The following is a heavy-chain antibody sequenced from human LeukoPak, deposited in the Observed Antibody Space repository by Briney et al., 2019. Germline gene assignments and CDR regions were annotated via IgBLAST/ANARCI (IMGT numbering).Heavy chain of an antibody. CDR3: ARLAATGSHNWNYVYYGMDV. Sequence: GESLKISCKGSGYSFTSYWIGWVRQMPGKGLEWMGIIYPGDSDTRYSPSFQGQVTFSADKSISTAYLQWSSLKASGTAMYYCARLAATGSHNWNYVYYGMDVWGQGTTVTVSS. CDR2: IYPGDSDT. V-gene: IGHV5-51*01. J-gene: IGHJ6*02. CDR1: GYSFTSYW. D-gene: IGHD1-20*01.